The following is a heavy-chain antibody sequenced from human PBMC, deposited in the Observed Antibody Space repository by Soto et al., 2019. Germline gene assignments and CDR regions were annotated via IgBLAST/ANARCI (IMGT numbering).Heavy chain of an antibody. J-gene: IGHJ4*02. V-gene: IGHV3-9*01. D-gene: IGHD6-19*01. CDR1: GFTFDDYA. Sequence: EVQLVESGGGVVQPGRSLRLSCAASGFTFDDYAMHWFRQAPGKGLEWVSGISWNSGSIGYADSVKGRFTISRDNAKNSLYLQMNSLRAEDTALYYCAKDQAVAGTRYFAYWGQGALVTVS. CDR3: AKDQAVAGTRYFAY. CDR2: ISWNSGSI.